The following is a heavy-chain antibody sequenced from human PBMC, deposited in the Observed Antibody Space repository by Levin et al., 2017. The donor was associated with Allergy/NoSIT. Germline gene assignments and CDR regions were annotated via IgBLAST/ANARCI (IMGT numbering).Heavy chain of an antibody. V-gene: IGHV5-51*01. CDR1: GYNFGSYW. CDR2: IYPGDSDT. D-gene: IGHD1-26*01. CDR3: ARSRMARENDVFDI. Sequence: KRGESLKISCQAFGYNFGSYWIGWVCHLPGKDLEWMGVIYPGDSDTKYSPSFQGQVTISADKSITTAYLHWGSLKASDSAIFYCARSRMARENDVFDIWGQGTMVTVSS. J-gene: IGHJ3*02.